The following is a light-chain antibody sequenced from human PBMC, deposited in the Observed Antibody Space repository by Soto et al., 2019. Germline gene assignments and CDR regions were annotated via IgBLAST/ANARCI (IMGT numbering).Light chain of an antibody. CDR3: QQYGTSPLYT. V-gene: IGKV3-20*01. CDR1: QSVGSSF. Sequence: DIVWTQSPVTLSVSPGESVTLSCRASQSVGSSFLGWYQQKPGQAPRLVLYAASRRATGIPDRFSGSGSGTDFTLTISRLEPEDFAVYYCQQYGTSPLYTFGQGTRLEIK. CDR2: AAS. J-gene: IGKJ5*01.